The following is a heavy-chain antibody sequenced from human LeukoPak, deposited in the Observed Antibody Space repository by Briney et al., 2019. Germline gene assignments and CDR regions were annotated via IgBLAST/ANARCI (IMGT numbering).Heavy chain of an antibody. J-gene: IGHJ6*02. CDR1: GYSFTSYW. CDR3: ARHGSRGYSYGPRGPYGMDV. CDR2: IYPGDSDT. Sequence: GESLKISCKGSGYSFTSYWIGWVRQMPGKGLEWMGIIYPGDSDTRYSPSFQGQVTISADKSISTAYLQWSSLKASDTAMYYCARHGSRGYSYGPRGPYGMDVWGQGTTVTVSS. D-gene: IGHD5-18*01. V-gene: IGHV5-51*01.